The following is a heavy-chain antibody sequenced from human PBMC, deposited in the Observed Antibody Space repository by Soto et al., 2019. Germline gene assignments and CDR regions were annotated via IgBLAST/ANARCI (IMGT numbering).Heavy chain of an antibody. V-gene: IGHV1-24*01. CDR2: FDPEDGET. CDR3: AKVSDSRRPFDI. D-gene: IGHD3-22*01. J-gene: IGHJ3*02. CDR1: GYTLTELS. Sequence: ASVKVSCKVSGYTLTELSMHWVRQAPGKGLEWMGGFDPEDGETIYAQKFQGRVTMTEDKSTDTAYMELSSLRSEDTAVYYCAKVSDSRRPFDIWGQGTMVTVSS.